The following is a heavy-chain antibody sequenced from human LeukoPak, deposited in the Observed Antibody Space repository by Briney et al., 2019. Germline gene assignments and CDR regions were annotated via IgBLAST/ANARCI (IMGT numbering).Heavy chain of an antibody. CDR2: FDPEDGET. Sequence: ASVKVSCKVSRYTLTELSMHWVRQAPGKGLEWMGGFDPEDGETIYAQKFQGRVTMTEDTSTDTAYMELSSLRSKDTAVYYCATDTPDYYGMDVWGQGTTVTVSS. CDR1: RYTLTELS. V-gene: IGHV1-24*01. J-gene: IGHJ6*02. CDR3: ATDTPDYYGMDV.